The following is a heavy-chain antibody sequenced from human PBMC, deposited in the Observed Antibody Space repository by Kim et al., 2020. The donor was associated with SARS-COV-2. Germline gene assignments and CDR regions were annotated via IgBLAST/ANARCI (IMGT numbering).Heavy chain of an antibody. Sequence: GGSLRLSCAASGFTFSSYAMHWVRQAPGKGLEWVAVISYDGSNKYYADSVKGRFTISRDNSKNTLYLQMNSLRAEDTAVYYCARDPGGPIAYYDSSGYDYYFDYWGQGTLVTVSS. CDR3: ARDPGGPIAYYDSSGYDYYFDY. CDR2: ISYDGSNK. CDR1: GFTFSSYA. D-gene: IGHD3-22*01. V-gene: IGHV3-30-3*01. J-gene: IGHJ4*02.